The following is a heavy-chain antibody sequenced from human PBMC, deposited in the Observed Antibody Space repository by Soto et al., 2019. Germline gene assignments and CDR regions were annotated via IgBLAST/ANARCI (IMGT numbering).Heavy chain of an antibody. CDR2: ISSSSSTI. V-gene: IGHV3-48*04. CDR3: ARDKAVGYNWNDDLMYNWFDP. Sequence: GGSLRLSCAASGFTFSSYSMNWVRQAPGKGLEWVSYISSSSSTIYYADSVKGRFTISRDNAKNSLYLQMNSLRAEDTAVYYCARDKAVGYNWNDDLMYNWFDPWGQGTLVTVSS. D-gene: IGHD1-20*01. CDR1: GFTFSSYS. J-gene: IGHJ5*02.